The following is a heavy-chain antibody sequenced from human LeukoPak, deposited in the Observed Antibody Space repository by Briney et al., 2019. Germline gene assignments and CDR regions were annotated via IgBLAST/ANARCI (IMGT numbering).Heavy chain of an antibody. J-gene: IGHJ5*02. Sequence: SQTLSLTCAISGDSVSSNSAAWNWIRQSPSRGLEWLGRTYYRSKWYNDYTVSVKSRITINPDTSKNQFALQLNSVTPEDTAVYYCARDFGPDCSRAGCYFDPWDQGTLVTVSS. V-gene: IGHV6-1*01. CDR2: TYYRSKWYN. CDR1: GDSVSSNSAA. CDR3: ARDFGPDCSRAGCYFDP. D-gene: IGHD2-15*01.